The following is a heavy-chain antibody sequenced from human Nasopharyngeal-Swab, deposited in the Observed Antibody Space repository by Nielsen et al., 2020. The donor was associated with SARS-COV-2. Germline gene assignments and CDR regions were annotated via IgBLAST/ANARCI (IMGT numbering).Heavy chain of an antibody. D-gene: IGHD3-22*01. CDR3: ARDYRTYYYDSSGYYASYYYGMDV. CDR2: ISSSGSTI. V-gene: IGHV3-48*03. J-gene: IGHJ6*02. CDR1: GFSFRSYE. Sequence: GGSLRLSCAASGFSFRSYEMNWVRQATGKGLEWVSYISSSGSTIYYADSVKGRFTISRDNAKNSLYLQMNSLRAEDTAVYYCARDYRTYYYDSSGYYASYYYGMDVWGQGTTVTVSS.